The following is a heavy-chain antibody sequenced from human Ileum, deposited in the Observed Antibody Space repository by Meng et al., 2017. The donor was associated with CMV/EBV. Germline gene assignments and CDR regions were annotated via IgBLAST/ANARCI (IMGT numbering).Heavy chain of an antibody. Sequence: QVQLQPWGAEVLKPSETLSLTHTVSADSFTGYHWTWIRQPPGKGPEWIGEINYRGSIHYNPSLESRVTISLDMSTNQLSLKLNSVTAADTAVYYCVRGNWVSDFWGQGTLVTVSS. V-gene: IGHV4-34*01. CDR3: VRGNWVSDF. D-gene: IGHD7-27*01. CDR2: INYRGSI. J-gene: IGHJ4*02. CDR1: ADSFTGYH.